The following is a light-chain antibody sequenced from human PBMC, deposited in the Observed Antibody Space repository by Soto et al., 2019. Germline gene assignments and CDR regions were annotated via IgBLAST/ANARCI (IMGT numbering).Light chain of an antibody. V-gene: IGKV1-39*01. J-gene: IGKJ1*01. CDR2: AAS. CDR1: QSILIY. Sequence: DIQMTQSPSSLSASVGDTVTITCRASQSILIYLNWYQQKPGKAPKLLIYAASSLQSGVPSRFSGSGSGTVFTLTISSLQPEDFATYYCQQSYSTVRTFSHGTKVEI. CDR3: QQSYSTVRT.